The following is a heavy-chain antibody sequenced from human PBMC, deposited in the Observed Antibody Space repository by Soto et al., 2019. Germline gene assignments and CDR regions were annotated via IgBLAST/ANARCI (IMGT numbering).Heavy chain of an antibody. Sequence: GASVKVSCTASGYTFTSYGISWVRQAPGQGLEWMGWISAYNGNTNYAQKLQGRVTMTTDTSTSTAYMELRSLRSDDTAVYYCARVRYYDSSGDSGYWGQGTLVTVSS. J-gene: IGHJ4*02. CDR1: GYTFTSYG. V-gene: IGHV1-18*01. CDR3: ARVRYYDSSGDSGY. D-gene: IGHD3-22*01. CDR2: ISAYNGNT.